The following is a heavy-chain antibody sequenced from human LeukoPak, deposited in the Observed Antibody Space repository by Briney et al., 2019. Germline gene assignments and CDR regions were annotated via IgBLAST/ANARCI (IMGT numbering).Heavy chain of an antibody. CDR2: IKPDGSDK. CDR3: ARDRIKSGSYYFDY. D-gene: IGHD1-26*01. V-gene: IGHV3-7*01. CDR1: GFTFSHYW. J-gene: IGHJ4*02. Sequence: GGSLRLSCAASGFTFSHYWMGWVRQAPGKGLEWVANIKPDGSDKYYVDSVKGRSTISRDNAKNTLYLEMDSLRAEDTAVYYCARDRIKSGSYYFDYWGQGTLVTVSS.